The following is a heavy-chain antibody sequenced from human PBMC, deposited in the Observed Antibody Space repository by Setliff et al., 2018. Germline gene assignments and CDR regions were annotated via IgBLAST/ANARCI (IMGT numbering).Heavy chain of an antibody. CDR3: AADQPKEWLRYYYYGMDV. CDR2: ISAYNGNT. J-gene: IGHJ6*02. CDR1: GYTFTSYG. D-gene: IGHD3-3*01. V-gene: IGHV1-18*01. Sequence: GASVKVSCKASGYTFTSYGISWVRQAPGQGLEWMGWISAYNGNTNYAQKLQGRVTMTTDTSTSTAYMELRSLRSEDTAVYYCAADQPKEWLRYYYYGMDVWGQGTTVTVSS.